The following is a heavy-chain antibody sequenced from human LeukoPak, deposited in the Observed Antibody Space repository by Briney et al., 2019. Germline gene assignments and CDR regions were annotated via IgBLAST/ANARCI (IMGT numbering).Heavy chain of an antibody. CDR2: ISYVGSNK. V-gene: IGHV3-30*18. D-gene: IGHD2-2*01. CDR3: AKDLGVPAATNAFDI. J-gene: IGHJ3*02. CDR1: GFTLSSYG. Sequence: GGSLRLSCAASGFTLSSYGMHWVRQAPGKGLEWVAVISYVGSNKYYADSVKGRFTISRDNSKNTLYLQMNSLRAEDTAVYYCAKDLGVPAATNAFDIWGQGTMVTVSS.